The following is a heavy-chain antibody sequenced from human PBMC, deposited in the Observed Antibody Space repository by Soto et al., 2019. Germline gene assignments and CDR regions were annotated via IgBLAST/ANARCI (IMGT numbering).Heavy chain of an antibody. CDR3: ASPYSSGWYGQDHHYYYYYGMDV. CDR1: GYTFTSYA. D-gene: IGHD6-19*01. V-gene: IGHV1-3*01. CDR2: INAGNGNT. J-gene: IGHJ6*02. Sequence: VASVKVSCKASGYTFTSYAMHWVRQAPGQRLEWMGWINAGNGNTKYSQKFQGRVTITRDTSASTAYMELSSLRSEDTAVYYCASPYSSGWYGQDHHYYYYYGMDVWGQGTTVTVSS.